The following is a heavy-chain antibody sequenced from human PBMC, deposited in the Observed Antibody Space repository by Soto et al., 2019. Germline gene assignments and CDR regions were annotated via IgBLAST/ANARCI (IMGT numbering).Heavy chain of an antibody. CDR1: GYNFNQYY. D-gene: IGHD4-17*01. Sequence: QVQLVQSGAEVRKPGASVRLSCETSGYNFNQYYIHWVRQAPGQGLEWMGIINLRGGTTEYAHKLRGRVTVTGDTSTSTAYMQLSSLRSEVTAVYFCARGPDDSDVPRWDYWGQGTLVTVSS. CDR3: ARGPDDSDVPRWDY. CDR2: INLRGGTT. V-gene: IGHV1-46*02. J-gene: IGHJ4*02.